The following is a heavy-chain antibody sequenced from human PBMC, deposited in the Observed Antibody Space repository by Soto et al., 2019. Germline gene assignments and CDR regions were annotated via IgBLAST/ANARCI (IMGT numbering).Heavy chain of an antibody. CDR3: AREPVRHHLPPEWYMDV. J-gene: IGHJ6*03. D-gene: IGHD3-3*01. CDR1: GYSFSTYA. V-gene: IGHV1-3*01. Sequence: QVHLVQSGAEVKKPGASVKVSCKASGYSFSTYAMNWVRQAPGQGLEWMGWIHGDNGNTKYSQKFQGTVTITRDTYASTFTSYMELSSLRSEDTGVYYCAREPVRHHLPPEWYMDVWGEGTTVTVSS. CDR2: IHGDNGNT.